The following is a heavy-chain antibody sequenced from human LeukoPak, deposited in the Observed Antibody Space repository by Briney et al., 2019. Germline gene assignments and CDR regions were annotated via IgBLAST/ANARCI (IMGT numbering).Heavy chain of an antibody. CDR1: GFTFSSYG. V-gene: IGHV3-30*02. Sequence: GGSLRLSCAASGFTFSSYGMHWVRQAPGEGLEWVAVIWYGGSNKYYADSVKGRFTISRDNSKNTLYLQMNSLRAEDTAVYYCAKSIHLRYYDFWSGYLEDWGQGTLVTVSS. CDR3: AKSIHLRYYDFWSGYLED. J-gene: IGHJ4*02. D-gene: IGHD3-3*01. CDR2: IWYGGSNK.